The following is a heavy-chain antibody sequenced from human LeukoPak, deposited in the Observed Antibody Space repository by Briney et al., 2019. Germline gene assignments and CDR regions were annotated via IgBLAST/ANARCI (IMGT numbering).Heavy chain of an antibody. CDR3: ARALGYCSGGSCTRGYNWFDP. V-gene: IGHV4-39*01. D-gene: IGHD2-15*01. CDR1: GGSISSSDYY. J-gene: IGHJ5*02. CDR2: IYYGGST. Sequence: QPSETLSLTCTVSGGSISSSDYYWGWIRQPPGKGLGWIGSIYYGGSTYYNPSLKSRVTISVDTSMNQFSLKLSFVTTADTAVYYCARALGYCSGGSCTRGYNWFDPWGQGTLVTVPS.